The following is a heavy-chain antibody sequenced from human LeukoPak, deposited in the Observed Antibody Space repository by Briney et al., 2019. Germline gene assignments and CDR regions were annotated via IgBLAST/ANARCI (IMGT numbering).Heavy chain of an antibody. J-gene: IGHJ4*02. D-gene: IGHD3-3*01. V-gene: IGHV1-69*13. CDR3: ARGNTIFEETPLGY. CDR1: GYTFTSYD. Sequence: ASVKASCKASGYTFTSYDINWVRQAPGQGLEWMGGIIPIFGTANYAQKFQGRVTITADESTSTAYMELSSLRSEDTAVYYCARGNTIFEETPLGYWGQGTLVTVSS. CDR2: IIPIFGTA.